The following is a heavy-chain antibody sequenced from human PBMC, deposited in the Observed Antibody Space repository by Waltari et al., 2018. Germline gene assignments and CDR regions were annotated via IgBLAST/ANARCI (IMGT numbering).Heavy chain of an antibody. CDR2: IWYDGSNK. Sequence: QVQLVESGGGVVQPGRSLRLSCAASGFTFSSYGMHWVRQAPGKGLEWVAVIWYDGSNKYYADSVKGRFTISRDNSKNTLYLQMNSLRAEDTAVYYCAGLITVVRGVIITDAFDIWGQGTMVTVSS. CDR3: AGLITVVRGVIITDAFDI. J-gene: IGHJ3*02. D-gene: IGHD3-10*01. CDR1: GFTFSSYG. V-gene: IGHV3-33*01.